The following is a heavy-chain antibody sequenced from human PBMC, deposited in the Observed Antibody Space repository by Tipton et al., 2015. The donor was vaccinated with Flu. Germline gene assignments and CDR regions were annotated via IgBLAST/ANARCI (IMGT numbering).Heavy chain of an antibody. CDR2: IYYSGIT. D-gene: IGHD3-22*01. J-gene: IGHJ5*02. CDR1: GASISSYY. Sequence: TLSLTCTVSGASISSYYWSWIRQPPGKGLEWIGYIYYSGITNYNPSLKSRVTISVDTSKNQFSLRLGSVTAADTAVYYCARVGGGYRDTSGFIPWFDLWGQGTLVTVSS. V-gene: IGHV4-59*01. CDR3: ARVGGGYRDTSGFIPWFDL.